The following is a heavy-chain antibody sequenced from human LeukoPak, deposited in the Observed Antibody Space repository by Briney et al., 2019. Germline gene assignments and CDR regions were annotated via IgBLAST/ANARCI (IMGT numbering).Heavy chain of an antibody. CDR2: INHSGST. V-gene: IGHV4-34*01. CDR1: GGSFSGYY. D-gene: IGHD1-26*01. J-gene: IGHJ4*02. CDR3: ARGGGSYNY. Sequence: SETLSLTCAVYGGSFSGYYWSWIRQPPGKGPEWIGEINHSGSTNYNPSLKSRVTISVDTSKNQFSLKLSSVTAADTAVYHCARGGGSYNYWGQGTLVTVSS.